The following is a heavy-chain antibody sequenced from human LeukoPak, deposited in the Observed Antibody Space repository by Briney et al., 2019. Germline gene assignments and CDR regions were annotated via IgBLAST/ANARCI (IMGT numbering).Heavy chain of an antibody. CDR2: ISYDGSNK. Sequence: PGRSLRLSCAASGVTFSSYGMHWVRQAPGKGLEWVAVISYDGSNKYYADSVKGRFTISRDNSKNTLYLQMNSLRAEDTAVYYCAKVRAGIAVAGPFDYWGQGTLVTVSS. V-gene: IGHV3-30*18. D-gene: IGHD6-19*01. J-gene: IGHJ4*02. CDR1: GVTFSSYG. CDR3: AKVRAGIAVAGPFDY.